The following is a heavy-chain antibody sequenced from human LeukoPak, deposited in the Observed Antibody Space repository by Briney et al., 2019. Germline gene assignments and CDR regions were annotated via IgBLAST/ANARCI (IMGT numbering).Heavy chain of an antibody. CDR3: ARGNELLWFGELLDQTWFDP. D-gene: IGHD3-10*01. J-gene: IGHJ5*02. CDR2: IYHSRST. Sequence: PSETLSLTCTLSVDSLTSNYWSWIGQPAGKGLKWIGYIYHSRSTYYNPSLKSRVNISVDRSKNQFSLKLSSVNAADKAVYYCARGNELLWFGELLDQTWFDPWGQGTLVTVSS. CDR1: VDSLTSNY. V-gene: IGHV4-59*12.